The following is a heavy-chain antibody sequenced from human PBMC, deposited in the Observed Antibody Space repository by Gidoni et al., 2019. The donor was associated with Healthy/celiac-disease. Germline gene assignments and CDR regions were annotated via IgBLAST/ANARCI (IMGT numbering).Heavy chain of an antibody. CDR1: GFSISTNGVG. D-gene: IGHD4-17*01. V-gene: IGHV2-5*02. CDR3: SHRSGDYVPDWFDP. Sequence: HSTLPASGPTPETPTQTLTLTCTYPGFSISTNGVGVGWTRQPPGKALECLALSYGDDDKRYRPSLKSRLTITKDTSKNQVVLTMTNMDPVDTATYYSSHRSGDYVPDWFDPWGQGTLVTVSS. CDR2: SYGDDDK. J-gene: IGHJ5*02.